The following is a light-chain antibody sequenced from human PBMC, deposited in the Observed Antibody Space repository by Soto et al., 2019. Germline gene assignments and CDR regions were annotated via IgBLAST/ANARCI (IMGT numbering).Light chain of an antibody. CDR2: DVS. Sequence: QSLLTQPASVSGSPGQSITISSTGTSSDVGANDYVSWYQQHPNKPTKLMIYDVSNRPLGVFNRFSGSKSVNTATLTISGLQADDEADYYCGTWDSSLSAVFGGGTKVTVL. J-gene: IGLJ2*01. CDR3: GTWDSSLSAV. CDR1: SSDVGANDY. V-gene: IGLV2-14*03.